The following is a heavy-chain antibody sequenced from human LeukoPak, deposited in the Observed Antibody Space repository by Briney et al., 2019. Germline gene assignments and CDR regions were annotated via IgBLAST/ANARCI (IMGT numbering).Heavy chain of an antibody. D-gene: IGHD1-26*01. Sequence: GGSLRLSCAASGFTFSSYAMSWVRQAPGKGLEWVSAISGSGGSTYYADSVKGRFTISRDNSKNTLYLQMNSLKTEDTAVYYCTTYEGANLDYWGQGTLVTVSS. CDR3: TTYEGANLDY. V-gene: IGHV3-23*01. CDR1: GFTFSSYA. J-gene: IGHJ4*02. CDR2: ISGSGGST.